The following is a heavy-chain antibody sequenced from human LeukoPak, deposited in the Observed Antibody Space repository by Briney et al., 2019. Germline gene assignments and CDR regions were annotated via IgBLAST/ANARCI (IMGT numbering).Heavy chain of an antibody. D-gene: IGHD3-22*01. J-gene: IGHJ2*01. CDR1: GGSISSRDYY. V-gene: IGHV4-39*07. CDR2: FYNTGNT. CDR3: ARDSRYGSNGYRHVFWYFDL. Sequence: SETLSLTCAVSGGSISSRDYYWGWIRQPPGKGLEWIGSFYNTGNTYYNPSLNSRVTISLDTSKSQFSLTLTSVTAADTAIYYCARDSRYGSNGYRHVFWYFDLWGRGTLVTVSS.